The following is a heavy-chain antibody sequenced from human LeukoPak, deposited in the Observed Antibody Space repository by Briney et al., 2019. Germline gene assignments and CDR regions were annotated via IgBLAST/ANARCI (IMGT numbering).Heavy chain of an antibody. CDR1: GFTFDDYA. D-gene: IGHD1-26*01. J-gene: IGHJ4*02. Sequence: GGSLRLSCAASGFTFDDYAMHWVRQAPGKSLEWVSLISGDGGSTYYADSVKGRFTISRDNSKNSLYLQMNSLRAEDTALYYCAKDSSTLGELGEDYFDYWGQGTLVTVSS. CDR2: ISGDGGST. CDR3: AKDSSTLGELGEDYFDY. V-gene: IGHV3-43*02.